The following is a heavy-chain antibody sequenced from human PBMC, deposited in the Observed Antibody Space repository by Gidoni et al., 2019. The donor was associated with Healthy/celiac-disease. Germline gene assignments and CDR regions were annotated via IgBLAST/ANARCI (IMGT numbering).Heavy chain of an antibody. Sequence: QVQLVQSGAEVKKPGASVKVSCKVSGYTLTELSMHWVRQAPGKGLEWMGGFDPEDGETIYAQKFQGRVTMTEDTSTDTAYMELSSLRSEDTAVYYCATWYFGTMVRGPQWGWFDPWGQGTLVTVSS. V-gene: IGHV1-24*01. CDR3: ATWYFGTMVRGPQWGWFDP. CDR2: FDPEDGET. D-gene: IGHD3-10*01. CDR1: GYTLTELS. J-gene: IGHJ5*02.